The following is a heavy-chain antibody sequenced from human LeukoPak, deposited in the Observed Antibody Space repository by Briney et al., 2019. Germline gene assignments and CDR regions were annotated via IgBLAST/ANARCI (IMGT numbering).Heavy chain of an antibody. D-gene: IGHD1-26*01. CDR2: ISAYNGNT. Sequence: ASGKVSCKASGYTFTSYGISWVRQAPGQGLEWMGWISAYNGNTNYAQKLQGRVTMTTDTSTSTAYMELRSLRSDDTAVYYCARTRSGSSYYYYYMDVWGKGTTVTISS. V-gene: IGHV1-18*01. J-gene: IGHJ6*03. CDR1: GYTFTSYG. CDR3: ARTRSGSSYYYYYMDV.